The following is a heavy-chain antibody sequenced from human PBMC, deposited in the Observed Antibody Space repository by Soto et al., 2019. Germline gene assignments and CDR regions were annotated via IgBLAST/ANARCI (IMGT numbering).Heavy chain of an antibody. CDR2: ISSSSTI. D-gene: IGHD3-10*01. V-gene: IGHV3-48*01. CDR1: GFTLSYYN. CDR3: ATSFSHSGSVWGRPCDY. J-gene: IGHJ4*02. Sequence: DVQLVESGGGLVQPGGSMRLSGAASGFTLSYYNMLLVRQPPGRGLEWVSYISSSSTIYSADSVKARFTIARDNANNSLYLQMNSLRAEDTAVYYWATSFSHSGSVWGRPCDYWGQGTLVTVSS.